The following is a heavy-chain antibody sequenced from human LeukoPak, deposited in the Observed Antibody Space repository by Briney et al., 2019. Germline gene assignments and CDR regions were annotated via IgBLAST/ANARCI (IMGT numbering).Heavy chain of an antibody. V-gene: IGHV3-66*01. J-gene: IGHJ4*02. D-gene: IGHD1-26*01. Sequence: GGSLRLSCAASGFTVSTNYMRWVGQAPGKGLEWVSTIYSGGSTYFAGSVKRRFTISRDNSKNMVYLQMNSLRADDTAVYYCARGRQIGGTYYAYEDWGQGTLVPVSS. CDR1: GFTVSTNY. CDR2: IYSGGST. CDR3: ARGRQIGGTYYAYED.